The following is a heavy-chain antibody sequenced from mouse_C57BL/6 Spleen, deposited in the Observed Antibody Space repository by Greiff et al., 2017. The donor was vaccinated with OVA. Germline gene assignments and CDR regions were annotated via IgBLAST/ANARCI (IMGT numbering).Heavy chain of an antibody. CDR1: GYAFSSSW. Sequence: QVQLQQSGPELVKPGASVKISCKASGYAFSSSWMNWVKQRPGKGLEWIGRIYPGDGDTNYNGKFKGKATLTADKSSSTAYMQLSSLTSEDSAVYVCARDYYGSSSWFAYWGQGTLVTVSA. D-gene: IGHD1-1*01. J-gene: IGHJ3*01. CDR3: ARDYYGSSSWFAY. CDR2: IYPGDGDT. V-gene: IGHV1-82*01.